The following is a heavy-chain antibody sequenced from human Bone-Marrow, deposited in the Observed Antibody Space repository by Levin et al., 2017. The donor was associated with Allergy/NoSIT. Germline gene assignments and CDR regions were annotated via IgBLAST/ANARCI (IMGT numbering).Heavy chain of an antibody. CDR1: GFTFSSYW. D-gene: IGHD2-2*01. J-gene: IGHJ6*02. CDR3: ARENSDIVVVPAASIYYYYYGMDV. CDR2: IKQDGSEK. Sequence: PGGSLRLSCAASGFTFSSYWMSWVRQAPGKGLEWVANIKQDGSEKYYVDSVKGRFTISRDNAKNSLYLQMNSLRAEDTAVYYCARENSDIVVVPAASIYYYYYGMDVWGQGTTVTVSS. V-gene: IGHV3-7*01.